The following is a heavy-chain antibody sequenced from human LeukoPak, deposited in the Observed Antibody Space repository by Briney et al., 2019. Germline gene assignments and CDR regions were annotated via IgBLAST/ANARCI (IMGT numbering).Heavy chain of an antibody. V-gene: IGHV3-23*01. CDR2: ISGSGGST. CDR3: AKAPDRYYYGMDV. CDR1: GFTFSSYA. Sequence: GGSLRLSCAASGFTFSSYAMSWVRQAPGKGLEWVSAISGSGGSTYYADSVRGRFTISRDNSKNTLYLQMNSLRAEDTAVYYCAKAPDRYYYGMDVWGQGTTVTVSS. J-gene: IGHJ6*02.